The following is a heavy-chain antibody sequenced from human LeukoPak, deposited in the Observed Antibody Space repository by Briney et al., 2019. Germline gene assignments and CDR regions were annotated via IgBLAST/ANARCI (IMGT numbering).Heavy chain of an antibody. V-gene: IGHV4-30-2*01. CDR1: GGSISSGGYS. D-gene: IGHD2-21*02. CDR3: ARVTAYCGGDCDWGWFDP. CDR2: IYDSGST. J-gene: IGHJ5*02. Sequence: PSQPLSLTCAVSGGSISSGGYSWSWVPQPPGKGLEWIGYIYDSGSTYYNPSLKSRVTISVDRSKNQFSLKLSSVTAADTAVYYCARVTAYCGGDCDWGWFDPWGQGTLVTVSS.